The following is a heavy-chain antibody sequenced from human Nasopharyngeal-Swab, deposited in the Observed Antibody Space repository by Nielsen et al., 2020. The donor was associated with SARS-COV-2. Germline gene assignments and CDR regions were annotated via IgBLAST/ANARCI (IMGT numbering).Heavy chain of an antibody. CDR2: ISYDGSNK. J-gene: IGHJ6*02. V-gene: IGHV3-30-3*01. D-gene: IGHD2/OR15-2a*01. Sequence: GESLKISCAASGFTFSSYWMHWVRQAPGKGLEWVAVISYDGSNKYYADSVKGRFTISRDNSKNTLYLQMNSLRAEDTAVYYCARSYYGAYYYGMDVWGQGTTVTVSS. CDR3: ARSYYGAYYYGMDV. CDR1: GFTFSSYW.